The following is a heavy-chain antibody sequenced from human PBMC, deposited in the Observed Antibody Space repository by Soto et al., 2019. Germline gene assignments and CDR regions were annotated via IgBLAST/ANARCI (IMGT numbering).Heavy chain of an antibody. Sequence: QITLKESGPALVKPTQTLTLTCTFSGFSLSTSGLGVGWLRQPPGKALEWLAAIYWDDDKRYSPSLKSSLTITKDTSKNQVVLTMTNMDPVDTATYYCALPRRRGAFDMWGQGTVVTVSS. CDR2: IYWDDDK. CDR3: ALPRRRGAFDM. CDR1: GFSLSTSGLG. V-gene: IGHV2-5*02. J-gene: IGHJ3*02.